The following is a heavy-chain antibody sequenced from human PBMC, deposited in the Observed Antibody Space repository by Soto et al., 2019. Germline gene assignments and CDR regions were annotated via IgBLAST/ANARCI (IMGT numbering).Heavy chain of an antibody. CDR1: GYTFTSYA. J-gene: IGHJ2*01. CDR3: ASTKYDSSAYYYWYLGL. V-gene: IGHV1-3*01. CDR2: INAGNGNT. D-gene: IGHD3-22*01. Sequence: GASVKVSCKASGYTFTSYAMHWVRQAPGQRLEWMGWINAGNGNTKYSQKFQGRVTITADTSANTVYLELSSLRSEDTAVYYCASTKYDSSAYYYWYLGLWGRGTLVTVSS.